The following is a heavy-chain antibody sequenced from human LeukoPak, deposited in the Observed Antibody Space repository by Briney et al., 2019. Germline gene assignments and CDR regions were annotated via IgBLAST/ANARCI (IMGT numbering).Heavy chain of an antibody. CDR2: MNPNSGNT. CDR1: GYTFTSYD. D-gene: IGHD3-10*01. Sequence: ASVKVSCKASGYTFTSYDINWVRQATGQGLEWMGWMNPNSGNTGYAQKFQGRVTMTRNTSISTAYMELSSLRSEDTAMYYCARTPARYGSGSYHYYYGMDVWGQGTTVTVSS. CDR3: ARTPARYGSGSYHYYYGMDV. J-gene: IGHJ6*02. V-gene: IGHV1-8*01.